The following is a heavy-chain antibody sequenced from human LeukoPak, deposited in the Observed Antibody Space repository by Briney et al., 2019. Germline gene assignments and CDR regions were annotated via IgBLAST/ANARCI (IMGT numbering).Heavy chain of an antibody. V-gene: IGHV7-4-1*02. CDR3: GTNPKLGIRGYTYDYVDF. Sequence: GSSVKVSCMTSGYTFTRYFINSVRQAPGQGLAGMGWINTNTWNPTYVQGFTGRYVYSLDTSLRTAYLQISGLNAGHTAGYYCGTNPKLGIRGYTYDYVDFWGQGTMVTVSS. J-gene: IGHJ4*02. D-gene: IGHD3-16*01. CDR1: GYTFTRYF. CDR2: INTNTWNP.